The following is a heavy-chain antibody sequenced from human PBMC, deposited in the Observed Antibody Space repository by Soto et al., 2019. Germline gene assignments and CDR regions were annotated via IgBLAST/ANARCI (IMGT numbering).Heavy chain of an antibody. V-gene: IGHV4-61*08. D-gene: IGHD5-18*01. CDR1: GGSVSSGDCY. CDR3: ARIPVDTAMIYWLDP. Sequence: SETLSLTCTVSGGSVSSGDCYWSWIPQPPGKGLEWIGNIYYLGNTNYNPSLNSLVTVSLDTSKNLFSLRLTSVTAADTAVYYCARIPVDTAMIYWLDPWGQGTLVHRLL. J-gene: IGHJ5*02. CDR2: IYYLGNT.